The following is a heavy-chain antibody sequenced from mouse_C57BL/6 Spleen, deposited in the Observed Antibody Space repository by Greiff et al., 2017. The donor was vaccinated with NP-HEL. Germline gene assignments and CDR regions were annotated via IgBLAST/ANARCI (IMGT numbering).Heavy chain of an antibody. CDR2: IYPGDGDT. CDR1: GYAFSSSW. V-gene: IGHV1-82*01. D-gene: IGHD1-1*01. Sequence: QVQLQQSGPELVKPGASVKISCKASGYAFSSSWMNWVKQRPGKGLEWIGRIYPGDGDTNYNGKFKGKATLTADKSSSTAYMQLSSLTSEDSAVYFCARRGGNYYGSSPYYAMDYWGKGTSVTVSS. J-gene: IGHJ4*01. CDR3: ARRGGNYYGSSPYYAMDY.